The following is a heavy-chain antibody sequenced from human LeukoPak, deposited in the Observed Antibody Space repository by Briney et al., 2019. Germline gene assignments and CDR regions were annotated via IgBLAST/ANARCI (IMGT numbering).Heavy chain of an antibody. D-gene: IGHD2-2*01. CDR3: VRDRSSGDAFDI. J-gene: IGHJ3*02. Sequence: SQTLSLTCTVSGGSISTVGYYSSWTRQPAGKGLEWIGRIYARGNTNYNPSLESRVAMSLDTSKNQFSLKLTSVTAADTAVYFCVRDRSSGDAFDIWGQGTVVTVSS. V-gene: IGHV4-61*02. CDR2: IYARGNT. CDR1: GGSISTVGYY.